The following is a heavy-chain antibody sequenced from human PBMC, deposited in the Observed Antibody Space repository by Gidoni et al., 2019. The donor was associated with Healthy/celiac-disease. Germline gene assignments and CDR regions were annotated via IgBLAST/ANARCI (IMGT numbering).Heavy chain of an antibody. CDR2: IYYSGST. Sequence: QLQLQESGPGLVKPSETLSLTCTVSGGSISSRSYYWGWIRQPPGKGLEWIGSIYYSGSTYYNPSLKSRVTISVDTSKNFSLKLSSVTAADTAVYYCARDLTDLTPNQDYYDSSGYLRYAFDIWGQGTMVTVSS. V-gene: IGHV4-39*07. CDR1: GGSISSRSYY. CDR3: ARDLTDLTPNQDYYDSSGYLRYAFDI. D-gene: IGHD3-22*01. J-gene: IGHJ3*02.